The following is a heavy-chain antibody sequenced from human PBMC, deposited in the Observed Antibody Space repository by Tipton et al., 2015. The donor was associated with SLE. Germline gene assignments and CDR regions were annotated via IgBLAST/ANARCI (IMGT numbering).Heavy chain of an antibody. J-gene: IGHJ4*02. CDR3: ARGADYYDSSGYYNY. D-gene: IGHD3-22*01. CDR2: ISSSSSYI. Sequence: SLRLSCAASGFTFSSYSMNWVRQTPGKGLEWVSSISSSSSYIYYADSVKGRFTISRDNAKNSLYLQMNSLRAEDTAVYYCARGADYYDSSGYYNYWGQGTLVTVSS. V-gene: IGHV3-21*01. CDR1: GFTFSSYS.